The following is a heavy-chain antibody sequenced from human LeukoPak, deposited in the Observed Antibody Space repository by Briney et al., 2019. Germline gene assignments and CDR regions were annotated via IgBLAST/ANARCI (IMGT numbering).Heavy chain of an antibody. CDR2: ISGSGGST. CDR1: GFTFSSYT. V-gene: IGHV3-23*01. Sequence: GGSLRLSCAASGFTFSSYTMSWVRQAPGKGLEWVSAISGSGGSTYYADSVKGRLTISRDNSKDTLFLQMNSLRAEDTAVYYCAREGPRGNSQFDYWGQGTLVTVSS. CDR3: AREGPRGNSQFDY. D-gene: IGHD2/OR15-2a*01. J-gene: IGHJ4*02.